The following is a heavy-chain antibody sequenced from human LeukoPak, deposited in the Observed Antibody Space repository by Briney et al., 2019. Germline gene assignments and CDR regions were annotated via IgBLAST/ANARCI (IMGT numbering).Heavy chain of an antibody. D-gene: IGHD6-13*01. Sequence: ASVKISCTASGYTFTGYYMHWVRQAPGQGLEWMGWINPNSGGTNYAQKFQGRVTMTRDTSISTAYMELSRLRSDGTAVYYCARDVLQQPPYYYMDVWGKGTTVTVSS. CDR2: INPNSGGT. CDR3: ARDVLQQPPYYYMDV. J-gene: IGHJ6*03. CDR1: GYTFTGYY. V-gene: IGHV1-2*02.